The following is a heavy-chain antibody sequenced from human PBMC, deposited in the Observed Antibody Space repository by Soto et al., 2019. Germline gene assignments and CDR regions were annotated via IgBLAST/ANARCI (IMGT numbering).Heavy chain of an antibody. CDR2: IYYSGST. Sequence: QLQLQESGPGLVKPSETLSLTCTVSGGSISSSTYYWGWIRQPPGKGLEWIGSIYYSGSTYYNPSLKSRVTISVDTSKNQCSLRLTSVTAADTAVYYCARRHNWSDGAFDYWGQGTLVTVSS. CDR1: GGSISSSTYY. J-gene: IGHJ4*02. D-gene: IGHD1-20*01. CDR3: ARRHNWSDGAFDY. V-gene: IGHV4-39*01.